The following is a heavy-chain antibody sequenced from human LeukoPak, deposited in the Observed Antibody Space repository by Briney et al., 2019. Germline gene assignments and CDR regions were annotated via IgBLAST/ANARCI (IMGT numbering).Heavy chain of an antibody. CDR2: ISSSSGYI. V-gene: IGHV3-21*01. J-gene: IGHJ4*02. CDR3: AREDKAAPRRFDY. Sequence: GGSLRLSCAASGFTFSSYSMNWVRQAPGKGLEWVSSISSSSGYIYYADSVKGRFTISRDNAKNSLYLQMNSLRAEDTAVYYCAREDKAAPRRFDYWGQGTLVTVSS. CDR1: GFTFSSYS. D-gene: IGHD5-18*01.